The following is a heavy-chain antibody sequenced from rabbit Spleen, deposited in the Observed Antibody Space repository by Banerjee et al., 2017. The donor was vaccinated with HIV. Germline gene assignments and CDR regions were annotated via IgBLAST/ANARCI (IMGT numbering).Heavy chain of an antibody. V-gene: IGHV1S7*01. CDR2: IDPVFGIT. J-gene: IGHJ4*01. Sequence: QLVESGGGLVQPGGSLKLSCKASGFTLSSYYMNWVRQAPGKGLEWIGYIDPVFGITYYANGVNGRFSISRENAQNTVFLQMTSLTAADTATYFCARDGAGGSYFALWGQGTLVTV. CDR3: ARDGAGGSYFAL. CDR1: GFTLSSYY. D-gene: IGHD8-1*01.